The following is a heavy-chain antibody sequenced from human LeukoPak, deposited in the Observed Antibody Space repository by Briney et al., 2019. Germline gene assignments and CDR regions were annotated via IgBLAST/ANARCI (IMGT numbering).Heavy chain of an antibody. Sequence: GGSLRLSCAASGFTFSSFAMTWVRQAPGKGLVWASRINSDGSSTSYADSVKGRFTISRNNAKNTLYLQMNSLRAEDTAVYYCARGDYYASSGYSFDYWGQGTLVTVSS. V-gene: IGHV3-74*01. J-gene: IGHJ4*02. CDR2: INSDGSST. CDR3: ARGDYYASSGYSFDY. CDR1: GFTFSSFA. D-gene: IGHD3-22*01.